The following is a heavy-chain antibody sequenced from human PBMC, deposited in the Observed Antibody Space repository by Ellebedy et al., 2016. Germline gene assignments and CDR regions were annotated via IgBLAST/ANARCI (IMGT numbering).Heavy chain of an antibody. Sequence: GGSLRLSXAASGFTFSRHGMQWVRQAPGKGLEWVAVISSDGGTKHYADSVKGRFTISRDNAKNSLYLQMNTLRGEDTAVYYCARDPLLLVGATLVWYFDLWGRGTLVTVSS. CDR1: GFTFSRHG. CDR3: ARDPLLLVGATLVWYFDL. V-gene: IGHV3-30*03. CDR2: ISSDGGTK. D-gene: IGHD1-26*01. J-gene: IGHJ2*01.